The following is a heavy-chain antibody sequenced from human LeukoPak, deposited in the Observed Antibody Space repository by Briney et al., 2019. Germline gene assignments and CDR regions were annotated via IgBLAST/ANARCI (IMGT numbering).Heavy chain of an antibody. CDR3: ARVLGSSDYGDYADY. J-gene: IGHJ4*02. CDR2: INPNSGGT. CDR1: GYTFTGYY. Sequence: ASVKVSCKASGYTFTGYYMHWVRQAPGQGLEGKGWINPNSGGTNYAQKFQGRVTMTRVTSIGTAYMQLSRLRSDDTAVYYCARVLGSSDYGDYADYWGQGTLVTVSS. V-gene: IGHV1-2*02. D-gene: IGHD4-17*01.